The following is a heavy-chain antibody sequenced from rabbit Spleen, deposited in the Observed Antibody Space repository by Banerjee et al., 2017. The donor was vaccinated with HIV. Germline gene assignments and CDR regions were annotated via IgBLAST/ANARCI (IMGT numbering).Heavy chain of an antibody. CDR1: GFTFSSSYW. D-gene: IGHD2-1*01. CDR2: IVTGSRGRI. Sequence: LEESGGGLVQPEGSLTLTCTASGFTFSSSYWMCWVRQAPGKGLEWIACIVTGSRGRIWYADWAKGRFTISKTSSTTVTLQMTSLTAADTATYFCARDGGDGDWDLWGPGTLVTVS. V-gene: IGHV1S45*01. CDR3: ARDGGDGDWDL. J-gene: IGHJ4*01.